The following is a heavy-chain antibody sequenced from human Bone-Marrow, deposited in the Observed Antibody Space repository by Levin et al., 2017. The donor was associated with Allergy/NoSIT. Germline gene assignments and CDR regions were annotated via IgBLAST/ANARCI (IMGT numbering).Heavy chain of an antibody. D-gene: IGHD6-19*01. CDR1: GFTFSNHW. Sequence: PGGSLRLSCAASGFTFSNHWLNWVRQAPGKGLEWVANIKQDGTEKYSVDSVKGRFTISRDNAENSLYLQMNSLRPEDTAVYYCARGRGPSRVSGSLLDYWGQGTLVTVSS. CDR3: ARGRGPSRVSGSLLDY. V-gene: IGHV3-7*01. J-gene: IGHJ4*02. CDR2: IKQDGTEK.